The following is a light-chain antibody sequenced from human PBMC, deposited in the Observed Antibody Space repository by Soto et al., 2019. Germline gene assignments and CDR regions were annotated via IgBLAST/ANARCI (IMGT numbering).Light chain of an antibody. CDR2: AAS. CDR1: QGISND. Sequence: DIQMTQSPSSLSASVGDRVTITCRASQGISNDLAWYQQIPGKVPKLLISAASLLQSVVPSRFSGSGSGTDFTLTISSLQPEDVATYYCQKYTNVPAFGGGTKVEIK. J-gene: IGKJ4*01. V-gene: IGKV1-27*01. CDR3: QKYTNVPA.